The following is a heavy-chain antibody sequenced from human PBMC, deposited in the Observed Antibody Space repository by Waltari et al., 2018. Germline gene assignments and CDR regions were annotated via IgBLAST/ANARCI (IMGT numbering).Heavy chain of an antibody. D-gene: IGHD1-26*01. V-gene: IGHV1-2*06. CDR2: INPNRGGT. CDR3: ACVWRRENWFDP. CDR1: GYTFTGYY. J-gene: IGHJ5*02. Sequence: QVQLVQSGAEVKKPGASVKVSCKASGYTFTGYYMHWVRQAPGQGLEGMGRINPNRGGTNYAQKFQGRVTMTRDTSISTAYMELSRLRSDDTAVYYCACVWRRENWFDPWGQGTLVTVSS.